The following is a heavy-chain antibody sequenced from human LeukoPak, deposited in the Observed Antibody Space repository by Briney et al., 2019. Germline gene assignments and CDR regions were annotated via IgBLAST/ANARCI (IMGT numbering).Heavy chain of an antibody. CDR1: GFTVSSNY. V-gene: IGHV3-66*01. Sequence: GRSLRLSCAASGFTVSSNYMSCVRQAPGKGLEWFSVIYSGGSTYYADSVKGRFTISRDNSKNTLYLQMNSLRAEDTAVYYCARDPSYGSGSPYYFDYWGQGTLVTVSS. CDR3: ARDPSYGSGSPYYFDY. CDR2: IYSGGST. D-gene: IGHD3-10*01. J-gene: IGHJ4*02.